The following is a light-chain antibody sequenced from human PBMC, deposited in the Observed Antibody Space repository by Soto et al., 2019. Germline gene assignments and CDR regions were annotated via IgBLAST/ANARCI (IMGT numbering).Light chain of an antibody. CDR3: QSYASSLSGSNV. Sequence: QAVLTQPPSVSGAPGQRVTISCTWSSSNIGAGYDVHWYQQLPGTAPKLLIYGNSNRPSGVPDRFSGSKSGTSASLAITGLQAEDEADYYCQSYASSLSGSNVFGTGTKVTVL. J-gene: IGLJ1*01. CDR2: GNS. CDR1: SSNIGAGYD. V-gene: IGLV1-40*01.